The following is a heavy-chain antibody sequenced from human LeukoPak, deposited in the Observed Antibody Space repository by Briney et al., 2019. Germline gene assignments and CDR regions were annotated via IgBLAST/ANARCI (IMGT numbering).Heavy chain of an antibody. CDR2: IYTSGST. CDR3: AREGGYYDSRAYGDAFDI. D-gene: IGHD3-22*01. CDR1: GGSISSYY. Sequence: SETLSLTCTVSGGSISSYYWSWIRQPAGKGLEWIGRIYTSGSTNYNPSLKSRVTMSVDTSKNQFSLKLSSVTAADTAVYYCAREGGYYDSRAYGDAFDIWGQGTMVTVSS. J-gene: IGHJ3*02. V-gene: IGHV4-4*07.